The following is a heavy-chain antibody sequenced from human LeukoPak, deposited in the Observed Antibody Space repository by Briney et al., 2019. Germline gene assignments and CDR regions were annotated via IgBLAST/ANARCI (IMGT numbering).Heavy chain of an antibody. CDR2: IKPDGGHQ. D-gene: IGHD2-15*01. CDR3: ASTFPYCGGGSCAL. V-gene: IGHV3-7*01. Sequence: GGPLRLSCAASGLPFRDYWVSGVREATGKGREGVANIKPDGGHQSYVGSVKGRFTISRDNAKNSLYLQMNSLRAEDTAIYYCASTFPYCGGGSCALGGQGTLVTVSS. CDR1: GLPFRDYW. J-gene: IGHJ4*02.